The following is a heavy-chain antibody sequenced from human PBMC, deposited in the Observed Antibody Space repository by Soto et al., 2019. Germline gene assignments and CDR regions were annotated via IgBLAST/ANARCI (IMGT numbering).Heavy chain of an antibody. V-gene: IGHV4-39*01. J-gene: IGHJ6*03. CDR1: GGSVSSGSYY. Sequence: SETLSLTCTVSGGSVSSGSYYWSWIRQPPGKGLEWIGSIYYSGSTYYNPSLKSRVTISVDTSKNQFSLKLSSVTAADTAVYYCARHFLYQGAPTSYYYYYMDVWGKGTTVTVS. D-gene: IGHD2-2*02. CDR3: ARHFLYQGAPTSYYYYYMDV. CDR2: IYYSGST.